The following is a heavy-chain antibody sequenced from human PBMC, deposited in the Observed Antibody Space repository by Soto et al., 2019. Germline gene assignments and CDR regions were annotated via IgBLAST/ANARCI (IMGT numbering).Heavy chain of an antibody. D-gene: IGHD3-16*02. CDR2: INPSGGST. CDR3: ARDGDDYVWGSYRSRLQPIDY. CDR1: GYTFTSSY. J-gene: IGHJ4*02. Sequence: ASVKVSCKASGYTFTSSYMHWVRQAPGQGLEWMGIINPSGGSTSYAQKFQGRVTMTRDTSTSTVYMELSSLRSEDTAVYYCARDGDDYVWGSYRSRLQPIDYWGQGTLVTVSS. V-gene: IGHV1-46*01.